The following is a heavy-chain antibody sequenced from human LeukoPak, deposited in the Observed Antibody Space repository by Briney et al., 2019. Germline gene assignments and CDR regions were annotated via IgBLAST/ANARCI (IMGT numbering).Heavy chain of an antibody. Sequence: GGSLRLSCAASGFTFSSYAMHWVRQAPGKGLEWVAVISYDGSNKYYADSVKGRFTISRDNSKNTLYLQMNSLRVEDTAVYYCARDSPSSGPIPNAWGQGTLVTVSS. CDR2: ISYDGSNK. CDR3: ARDSPSSGPIPNA. D-gene: IGHD5-12*01. CDR1: GFTFSSYA. V-gene: IGHV3-30-3*01. J-gene: IGHJ4*02.